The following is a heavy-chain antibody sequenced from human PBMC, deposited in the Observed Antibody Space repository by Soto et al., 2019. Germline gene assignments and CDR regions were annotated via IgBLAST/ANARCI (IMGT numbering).Heavy chain of an antibody. CDR1: GYTFTGYH. V-gene: IGHV1-2*02. D-gene: IGHD3-10*01. J-gene: IGHJ4*02. Sequence: ASVKVSCKASGYTFTGYHIHWVRQAPGQGLDWMGWIHPNSGGTSYAQEFQGRVTMTRDTSISTAYMELTSLRSDDTAVYYCARVRVIRGVIPSHFGLLGQGTLVTVSS. CDR2: IHPNSGGT. CDR3: ARVRVIRGVIPSHFGL.